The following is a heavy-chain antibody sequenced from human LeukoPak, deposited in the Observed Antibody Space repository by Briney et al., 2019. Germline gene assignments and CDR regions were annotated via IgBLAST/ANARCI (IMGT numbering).Heavy chain of an antibody. J-gene: IGHJ4*02. CDR1: GFTFSNYD. D-gene: IGHD5-24*01. Sequence: GGSLRLSCAASGFTFSNYDMNWVRQAPGKGLEGVSGVSYNGAETYYVDSVKGRFIISRDTSKNTLYPQMNSLRAEDTAVYYCAKRVRDGYNSPIDYRGQGTPVTVSS. CDR3: AKRVRDGYNSPIDY. CDR2: VSYNGAET. V-gene: IGHV3-23*01.